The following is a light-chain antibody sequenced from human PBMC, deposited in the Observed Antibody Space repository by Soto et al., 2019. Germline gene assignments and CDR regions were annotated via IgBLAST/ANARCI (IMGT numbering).Light chain of an antibody. J-gene: IGLJ2*01. CDR2: GDN. Sequence: QSVLTQPPSVSGAPGQRVTISCTGSSSNIGAGSDVHWYQHLPGAAPRLLIYGDNIRPSGIPDRFSGSKSGTSASLAITGLQAEDEADYYCCSYAGSSTSVFGGGTKLTVL. CDR3: CSYAGSSTSV. CDR1: SSNIGAGSD. V-gene: IGLV1-40*01.